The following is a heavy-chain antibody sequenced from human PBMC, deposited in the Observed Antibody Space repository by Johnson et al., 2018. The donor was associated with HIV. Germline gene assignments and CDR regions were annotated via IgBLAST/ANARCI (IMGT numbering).Heavy chain of an antibody. Sequence: VQLVESGGVVVQPGGSLRLSCAASGFTFDDYAMHWVRQAPGKGLEWVSAIGAGGGTYYADSVKGRFTISRDNSKNTLYLQMNSLSAEDTAVYYCARDPDYYDSGGSEAFDSWGQGTMVTVSS. D-gene: IGHD3-22*01. CDR2: IGAGGGT. J-gene: IGHJ3*02. V-gene: IGHV3-43D*04. CDR1: GFTFDDYA. CDR3: ARDPDYYDSGGSEAFDS.